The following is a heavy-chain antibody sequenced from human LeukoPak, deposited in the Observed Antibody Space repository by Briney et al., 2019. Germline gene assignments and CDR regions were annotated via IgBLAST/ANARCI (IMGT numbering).Heavy chain of an antibody. V-gene: IGHV6-1*01. D-gene: IGHD3-22*01. Sequence: SQTLSLTCAISGDSVSSNSAAWNWIRQSPSRGLEWLGRTYYRSKWYNDYAVSVKSRITINPDTSKNQFSLQLNSVTPEDTAVYYCAKFDDSSGHGAFDIWGQGTMVTVSS. J-gene: IGHJ3*02. CDR1: GDSVSSNSAA. CDR3: AKFDDSSGHGAFDI. CDR2: TYYRSKWYN.